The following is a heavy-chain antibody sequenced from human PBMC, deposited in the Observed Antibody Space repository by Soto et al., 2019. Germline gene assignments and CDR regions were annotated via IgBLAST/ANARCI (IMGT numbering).Heavy chain of an antibody. V-gene: IGHV3-74*03. D-gene: IGHD2-2*02. CDR3: AREYTAWPLAYGLDV. CDR1: GFTFSNYW. CDR2: INIDGSGT. J-gene: IGHJ6*02. Sequence: GGSLRLSCAASGFTFSNYWMHWVRQAPGKGLVWVSRINIDGSGTTYADSVKGRFTISRDNAKNSVSLQMNSLRAEDTAVYYCAREYTAWPLAYGLDVWGQGTTVTVSS.